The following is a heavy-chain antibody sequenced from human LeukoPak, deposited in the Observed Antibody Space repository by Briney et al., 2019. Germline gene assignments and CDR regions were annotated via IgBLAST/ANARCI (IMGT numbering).Heavy chain of an antibody. CDR1: GFTFSSYS. V-gene: IGHV3-21*04. D-gene: IGHD5-18*01. J-gene: IGHJ4*02. CDR2: ISSSSSYI. Sequence: GGSLRLSCAASGFTFSSYSMNWVRQAPGKGLEWVSSISSSSSYIYYADSVKGRFTISRDNSKNTLYLQMNSLRAEDTAVYYCAKGQLWSTHTNFDYWGQGTLVTVSS. CDR3: AKGQLWSTHTNFDY.